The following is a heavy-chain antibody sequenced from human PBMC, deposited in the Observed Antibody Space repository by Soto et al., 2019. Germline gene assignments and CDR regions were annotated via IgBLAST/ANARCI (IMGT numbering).Heavy chain of an antibody. CDR2: TYYSGST. J-gene: IGHJ4*02. V-gene: IGHV4-59*01. CDR1: GGSMIAYY. Sequence: SETLSLTCTVSGGSMIAYYWNWMRQPPGKGLQWIGYTYYSGSTTYNPSLKSRVTISVDSSKNQFSLKLDSVTPADTAVYYCARGRGTADQRYFDYWGPGTLVTVSS. D-gene: IGHD2-2*01. CDR3: ARGRGTADQRYFDY.